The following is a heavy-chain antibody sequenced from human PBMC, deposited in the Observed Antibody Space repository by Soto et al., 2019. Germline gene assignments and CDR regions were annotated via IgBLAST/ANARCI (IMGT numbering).Heavy chain of an antibody. CDR3: ARGQPQGMDV. J-gene: IGHJ6*02. Sequence: KLPETLSLTCAVYGGSFSGYYWSWIRQPPGKGLEWIGEINHSGSTNYNPSLKSRVTISVDTSKNQFSLKLSSVTAADTAVYYCARGQPQGMDVWGQGTTVTVSS. CDR2: INHSGST. D-gene: IGHD2-2*01. CDR1: GGSFSGYY. V-gene: IGHV4-34*01.